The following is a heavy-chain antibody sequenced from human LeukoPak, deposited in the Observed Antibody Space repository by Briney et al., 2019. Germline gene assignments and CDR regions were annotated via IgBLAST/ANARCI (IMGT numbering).Heavy chain of an antibody. V-gene: IGHV3-23*01. Sequence: GGSLRLSCAASGFTFSNYAMSWVRQAPGQGLDWVSVISGSGNSTYYADSVKGRLTISRDNSNNTLYLQMKSLRADDTAIYYCAKDSCSTNCHESGMDVWGQGTTVTVSS. D-gene: IGHD2-2*01. J-gene: IGHJ6*02. CDR3: AKDSCSTNCHESGMDV. CDR2: ISGSGNST. CDR1: GFTFSNYA.